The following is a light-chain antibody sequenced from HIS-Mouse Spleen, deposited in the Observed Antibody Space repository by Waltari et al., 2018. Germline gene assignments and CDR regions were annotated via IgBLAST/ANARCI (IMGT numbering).Light chain of an antibody. V-gene: IGLV9-49*01. J-gene: IGLJ3*02. Sequence: ELTQPPSVSVSPGQTARITCSGDALPTNYAYWYQQRTGQGPRFVMRVGTGGIVGSKGDGIPDRFSVLGSGLNRYLTIKNIQEEDESDYHCGADHGSGSNFAWVFGGGTKLTVL. CDR1: ALPTNY. CDR2: VGTGGIVG. CDR3: GADHGSGSNFAWV.